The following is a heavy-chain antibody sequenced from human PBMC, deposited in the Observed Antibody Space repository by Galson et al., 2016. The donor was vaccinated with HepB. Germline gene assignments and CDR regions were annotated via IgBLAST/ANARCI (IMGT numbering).Heavy chain of an antibody. J-gene: IGHJ2*01. CDR2: ISYDGVNK. D-gene: IGHD1-7*01. Sequence: SLRLSCAASGFTFRNYGMHWVRQAAGKGLEWVAVISYDGVNKYHADSLRGRFTISRDNSNDILYLQMNSVGAEDTAVYYCVRASSAGTTAFWHYDLWGRGTLVTVS. CDR3: VRASSAGTTAFWHYDL. CDR1: GFTFRNYG. V-gene: IGHV3-30*03.